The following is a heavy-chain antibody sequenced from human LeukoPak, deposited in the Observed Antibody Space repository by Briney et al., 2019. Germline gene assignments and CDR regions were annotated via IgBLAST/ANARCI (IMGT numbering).Heavy chain of an antibody. J-gene: IGHJ6*03. CDR2: IYYSGST. CDR3: AALAEQPPPNYYYYMDV. D-gene: IGHD6-13*01. Sequence: PSETLSLTCTVSGGSISSYYWSWIRQPPGKGLEWIGYIYYSGSTNYNPSLQSRVTISVDTFKNQFSLKLSSVTAADAAVYYCAALAEQPPPNYYYYMDVWGKGTTVTVSS. CDR1: GGSISSYY. V-gene: IGHV4-59*01.